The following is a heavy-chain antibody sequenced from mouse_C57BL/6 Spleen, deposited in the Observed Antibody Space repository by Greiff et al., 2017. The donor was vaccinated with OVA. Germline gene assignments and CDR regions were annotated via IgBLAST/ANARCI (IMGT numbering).Heavy chain of an antibody. V-gene: IGHV10-1*01. J-gene: IGHJ1*03. D-gene: IGHD1-1*01. CDR3: VRQGYYCSSLYWYFDV. CDR2: IRSKSNNYAT. Sequence: EVKLVESGGGLVQPKGSLTLSCAASGFSFNTYAMNWVRQAPGKGLEWVARIRSKSNNYATYYADSVKDRFTISRDDSESMLYLQLNNSKTEDSAMYYCVRQGYYCSSLYWYFDVWGTVTTVTVSS. CDR1: GFSFNTYA.